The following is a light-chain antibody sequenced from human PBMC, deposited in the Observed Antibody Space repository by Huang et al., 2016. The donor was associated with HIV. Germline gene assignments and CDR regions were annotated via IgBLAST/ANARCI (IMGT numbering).Light chain of an antibody. V-gene: IGKV3-20*01. CDR2: AAS. CDR3: QQGYT. J-gene: IGKJ2*01. CDR1: QSVSSSY. Sequence: EIVLTQSPGTLSLSPGERATLSCRASQSVSSSYFTWYQQKPGQAPRLLSYAASNRATGIPDRFTGSGSGTDFTLTIRRLEPEDFAVYYCQQGYTFGQGTKVEIK.